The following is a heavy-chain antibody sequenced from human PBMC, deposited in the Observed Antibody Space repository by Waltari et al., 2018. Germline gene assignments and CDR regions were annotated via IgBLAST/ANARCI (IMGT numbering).Heavy chain of an antibody. CDR1: GFTFSSYG. CDR3: ARGGSYSVDY. Sequence: QVQLVESGGGVVQPGRSLRLSCAASGFTFSSYGMHWVRQAPGKGLAWVAGIWYEGSNKYYADSVKGRFTSSRENSKNTLYLQMNSLRAEDTAVYDCARGGSYSVDYWGQGTLVTVSS. V-gene: IGHV3-33*01. D-gene: IGHD1-26*01. J-gene: IGHJ4*02. CDR2: IWYEGSNK.